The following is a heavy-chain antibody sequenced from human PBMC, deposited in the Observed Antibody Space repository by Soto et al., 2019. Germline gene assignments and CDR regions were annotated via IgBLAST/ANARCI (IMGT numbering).Heavy chain of an antibody. Sequence: EVQLVESGGDSVQPGGSLRLSCAASGFPFSSYWMHWVRHTPGKGLEWVSRISGDGTTIYYEDSVTGRFTVSRDNAKNTLSLQMSGLGAEDTAVYYCAREYYGLLTGYYNDHWGQGTLVSVSS. CDR2: ISGDGTTI. D-gene: IGHD3-9*01. V-gene: IGHV3-74*01. J-gene: IGHJ4*02. CDR1: GFPFSSYW. CDR3: AREYYGLLTGYYNDH.